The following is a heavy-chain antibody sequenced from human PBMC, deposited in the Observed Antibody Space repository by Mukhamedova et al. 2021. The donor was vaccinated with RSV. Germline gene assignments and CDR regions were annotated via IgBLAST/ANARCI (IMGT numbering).Heavy chain of an antibody. CDR1: A. D-gene: IGHD1-26*01. CDR2: IRSKAHGGTT. V-gene: IGHV3-49*04. Sequence: AMSWVRQAPGKGLEWVGFIRSKAHGGTTEFAASVKGRFTIPRDDSKSIAYQQMNSLKTEDTAIYYCARVTTGSDYASMDYWGQGTL. CDR3: ARVTTGSDYASMDY. J-gene: IGHJ4*02.